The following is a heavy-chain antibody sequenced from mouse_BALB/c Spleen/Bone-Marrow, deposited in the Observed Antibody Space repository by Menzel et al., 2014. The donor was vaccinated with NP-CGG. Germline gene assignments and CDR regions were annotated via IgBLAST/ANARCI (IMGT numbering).Heavy chain of an antibody. CDR2: INPYNDGT. Sequence: EVKLAESGPELVKPGASVKMSCKASGYTFTSYVMHWVKQKPGQGLEWIGYINPYNDGTKYNEKFKGKATLTSDKSSSTAYMELSSLTSEDSAVYYCAKGGNYRYDFDYWGQGTTLTVSS. D-gene: IGHD2-14*01. CDR3: AKGGNYRYDFDY. V-gene: IGHV1-14*01. CDR1: GYTFTSYV. J-gene: IGHJ2*01.